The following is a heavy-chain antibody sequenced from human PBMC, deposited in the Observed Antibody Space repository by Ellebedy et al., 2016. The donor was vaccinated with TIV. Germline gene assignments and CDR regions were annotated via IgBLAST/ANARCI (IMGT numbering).Heavy chain of an antibody. CDR3: AEEGIVGTHYYYYYGMDV. D-gene: IGHD1-26*01. CDR1: GYTFTSYG. CDR2: ISAYNGNT. Sequence: ASVKVSXXASGYTFTSYGISWVRQAPGQGLEWMGWISAYNGNTNYAQKLQGRVTMTTDTSTSTAYMELRSLRSDDTAVYYCAEEGIVGTHYYYYYGMDVWGQGTTVTVSS. V-gene: IGHV1-18*01. J-gene: IGHJ6*02.